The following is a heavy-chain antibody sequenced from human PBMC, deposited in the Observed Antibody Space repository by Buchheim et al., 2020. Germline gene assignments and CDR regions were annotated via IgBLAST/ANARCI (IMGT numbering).Heavy chain of an antibody. D-gene: IGHD3-16*01. V-gene: IGHV3-7*01. J-gene: IGHJ4*02. CDR1: GFTLSTYW. CDR2: TNGDGSAK. CDR3: VSSGGY. Sequence: EVQLVESGGGLVQPGGSLRLSCVASGFTLSTYWMTWVRQAPVKGLEWVATTNGDGSAKNHVDSVKGRFIISNDRTENSLYLQMNSLRAEDTAVYYCVSSGGYWGQGTL.